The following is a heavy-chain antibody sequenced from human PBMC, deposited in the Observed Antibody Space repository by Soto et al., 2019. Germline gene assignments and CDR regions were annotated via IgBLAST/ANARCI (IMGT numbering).Heavy chain of an antibody. CDR2: ISGSGGST. CDR1: GFTLSSYA. CDR3: GYEAGQQLVLWFDP. Sequence: GGSLRLSCAASGFTLSSYAMSWVRQAPGKGLEWVSAISGSGGSTYYADSVKGRFTISRDNSKNTLYLQMNSLRAEDTAVYYCGYEAGQQLVLWFDPWGQGTLVTVSS. D-gene: IGHD6-13*01. V-gene: IGHV3-23*01. J-gene: IGHJ5*02.